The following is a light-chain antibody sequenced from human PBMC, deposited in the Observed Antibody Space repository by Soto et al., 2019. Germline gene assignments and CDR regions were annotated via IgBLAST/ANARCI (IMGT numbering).Light chain of an antibody. Sequence: EIVLTQSPGTLSLSPGERATLSCRASQSVSNSLAWYQQKTGQAPRLLISGASSRATGIPDRFSGSGSETDFTLTISRLEPEDFALYYCQQYGSSTITFGQGTRLEIX. V-gene: IGKV3-20*01. J-gene: IGKJ5*01. CDR2: GAS. CDR1: QSVSNSL. CDR3: QQYGSSTIT.